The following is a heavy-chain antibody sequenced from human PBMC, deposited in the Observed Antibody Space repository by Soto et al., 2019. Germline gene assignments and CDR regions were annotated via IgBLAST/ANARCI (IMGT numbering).Heavy chain of an antibody. J-gene: IGHJ4*02. Sequence: PSETLSLTCTVSGGFISTYYWSWIRQPPGKGLEWIGYIYYSGTTKYNPSLKSRVTISVDTSKSHFSLKLSSVTAADTAVYYCARVGGYYGDYPNFDYWGQGALVTVSS. V-gene: IGHV4-59*01. CDR3: ARVGGYYGDYPNFDY. CDR2: IYYSGTT. D-gene: IGHD4-17*01. CDR1: GGFISTYY.